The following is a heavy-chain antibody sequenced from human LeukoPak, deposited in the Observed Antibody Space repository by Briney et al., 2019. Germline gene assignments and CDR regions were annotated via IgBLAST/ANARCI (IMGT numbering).Heavy chain of an antibody. CDR1: GFTFSSYA. CDR3: ALGRRGSSWDYFDY. CDR2: LSYDGSNK. V-gene: IGHV3-30-3*01. J-gene: IGHJ4*02. D-gene: IGHD6-13*01. Sequence: GGSLRLSCAASGFTFSSYAMHWVRQAPGKGPEWVAVLSYDGSNKYYADSVKGRFTISRDNSKNTLYLQMNSLRAEDTAVYYCALGRRGSSWDYFDYWGQGTLVTVSS.